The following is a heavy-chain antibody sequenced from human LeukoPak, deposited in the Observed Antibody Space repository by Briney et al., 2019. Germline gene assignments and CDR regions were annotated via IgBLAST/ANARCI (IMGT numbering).Heavy chain of an antibody. CDR3: ARDRRCRGYSSSCHYYYYGMDV. Sequence: PGGSLRLSCAASGFTFSSYSMNWVRQAPGKGLEWVSSISSSSSYIYYADSVKGRFTISRDNAKNSLYLQMNSLRAEDTAVYYCARDRRCRGYSSSCHYYYYGMDVWGQGTTVTVSS. D-gene: IGHD6-13*01. CDR1: GFTFSSYS. V-gene: IGHV3-21*01. J-gene: IGHJ6*02. CDR2: ISSSSSYI.